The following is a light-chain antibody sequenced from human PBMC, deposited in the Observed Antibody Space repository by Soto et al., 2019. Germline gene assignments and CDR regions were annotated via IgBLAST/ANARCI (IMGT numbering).Light chain of an antibody. CDR3: QHRATSTT. CDR2: DAS. J-gene: IGKJ5*01. V-gene: IGKV3-11*01. CDR1: QTVSSY. Sequence: IVLTQSPATLSLWPGETAVLSCRASQTVSSYLSWYQHKPGQAPRLLIYDASKRAPGIPARFSGSGSGTDFTLSISSLKPEDFAVYYCQHRATSTTFSQGTRLEIE.